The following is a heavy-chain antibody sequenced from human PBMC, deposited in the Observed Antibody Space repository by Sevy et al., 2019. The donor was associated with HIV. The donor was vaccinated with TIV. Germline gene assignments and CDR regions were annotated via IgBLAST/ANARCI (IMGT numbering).Heavy chain of an antibody. J-gene: IGHJ6*02. V-gene: IGHV3-74*01. CDR1: GFTFNTYW. CDR3: AKGLGLYYYYARDV. CDR2: IHFDGSST. Sequence: GGSLRLSCAASGFTFNTYWMHWVRQAPGKGLVWVSRIHFDGSSTTYADSVKGRFTISRDNAKKSLFLQMNSLRTEDMALYYCAKGLGLYYYYARDVWGQGTTVTVSS.